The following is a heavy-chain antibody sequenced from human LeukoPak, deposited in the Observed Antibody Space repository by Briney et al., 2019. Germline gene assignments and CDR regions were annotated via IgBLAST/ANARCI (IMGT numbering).Heavy chain of an antibody. V-gene: IGHV1-18*01. CDR3: ARDEARYSSGYYPNWFDP. Sequence: ASVKVSCKASGYTFTSYGISWVRQAPGQGLEWMGWISGYNGYTHYANNHQGRVTMTTDTSTSTAYMELGSLRSDDTAVYYCARDEARYSSGYYPNWFDPWGQGTLVTVSS. J-gene: IGHJ5*02. CDR2: ISGYNGYT. D-gene: IGHD3-22*01. CDR1: GYTFTSYG.